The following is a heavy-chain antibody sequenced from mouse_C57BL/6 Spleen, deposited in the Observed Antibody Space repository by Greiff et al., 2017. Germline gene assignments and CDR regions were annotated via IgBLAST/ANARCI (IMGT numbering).Heavy chain of an antibody. CDR1: GYSITSGYY. CDR3: ARRGGSGPFDY. CDR2: ISYDGSN. D-gene: IGHD3-2*02. J-gene: IGHJ2*01. Sequence: EVQLQESGPGLVKPSQSLSLTCSVTGYSITSGYYWNWIRQFPGNKLEWMGYISYDGSNNYNPSLKNRISITRDTSKNQFFLKLNSVTTEDTATYYCARRGGSGPFDYWGQGTTLTVSS. V-gene: IGHV3-6*01.